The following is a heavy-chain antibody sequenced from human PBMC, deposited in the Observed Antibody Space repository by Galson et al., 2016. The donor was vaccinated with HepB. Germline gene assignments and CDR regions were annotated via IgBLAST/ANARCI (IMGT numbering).Heavy chain of an antibody. V-gene: IGHV3-7*03. CDR1: GYIFRRYW. D-gene: IGHD1-26*01. CDR2: MNQDGSAT. CDR3: AREPGADV. Sequence: SLRLSCAGSGYIFRRYWMSWVRQAPGKGLEWVANMNQDGSATNYVDSVKGRFTISRDNTKNLLYLQMINLRVDDTAVYYCAREPGADVWGQGTTVIVSS. J-gene: IGHJ6*02.